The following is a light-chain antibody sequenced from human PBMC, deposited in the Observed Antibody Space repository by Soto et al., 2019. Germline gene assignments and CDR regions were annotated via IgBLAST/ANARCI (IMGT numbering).Light chain of an antibody. CDR2: DDN. Sequence: SVLTQPPSVSGAPGQRVTISCSGNSSNIGAGFDVHWYQQLPGAAPKLLIYDDNKRPSGIPDRFSGSKSGTSATLGITGFQTGDEADYYCGSWDSSLSAYVFGTGTKVTVL. CDR3: GSWDSSLSAYV. J-gene: IGLJ1*01. V-gene: IGLV1-51*01. CDR1: SSNIGAGF.